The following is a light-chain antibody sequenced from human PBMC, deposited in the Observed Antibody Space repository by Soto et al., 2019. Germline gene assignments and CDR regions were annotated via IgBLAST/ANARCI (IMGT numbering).Light chain of an antibody. Sequence: QSALTQPASVSGSPGQSITISCTGTSSDVADYKSVSWYQQHKGQAPKLMIYDVNNRPSGVSNRFSGAKSGNTASLTISALQPEDDAADYCSSYTVSSTLDVFGTGTKLTVL. V-gene: IGLV2-14*01. CDR2: DVN. CDR3: SSYTVSSTLDV. J-gene: IGLJ1*01. CDR1: SSDVADYKS.